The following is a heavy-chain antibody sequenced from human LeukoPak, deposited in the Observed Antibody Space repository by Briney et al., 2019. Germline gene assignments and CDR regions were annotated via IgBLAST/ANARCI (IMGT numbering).Heavy chain of an antibody. CDR1: GDSISSYY. CDR3: ARESNCSGGICPKNNWFDP. CDR2: MYHSGIT. V-gene: IGHV4-59*01. J-gene: IGHJ5*02. Sequence: SETLSLTCTVSGDSISSYYWSWIRQTPGKGLEWIGYMYHSGITKYNPSLKSRVTISVDTSKYQFSLKLSSVTAADTAVYYCARESNCSGGICPKNNWFDPWGQGTLVTVSS. D-gene: IGHD2-15*01.